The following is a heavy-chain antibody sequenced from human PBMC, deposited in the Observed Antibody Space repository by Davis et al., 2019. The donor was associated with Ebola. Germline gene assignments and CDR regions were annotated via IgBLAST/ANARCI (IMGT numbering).Heavy chain of an antibody. Sequence: MPSETLSLTCAVYGESFSAYYWHWIRQPPGKGLEWIGEINHSGSTNYNPSLKSRVTISEDTSKNQFSLKLSSVTAADTAVYYCALRITIFRNWCDPWGQGTLVTVSS. CDR1: GESFSAYY. CDR3: ALRITIFRNWCDP. V-gene: IGHV4-34*01. CDR2: INHSGST. J-gene: IGHJ5*02. D-gene: IGHD3-3*01.